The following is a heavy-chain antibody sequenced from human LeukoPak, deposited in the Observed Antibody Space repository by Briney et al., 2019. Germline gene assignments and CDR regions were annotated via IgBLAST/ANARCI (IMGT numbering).Heavy chain of an antibody. Sequence: PSETLSLTCAVSGYSISSGYYWGWIRQPPGKGLGWIGSIYHSGSTYYNPSLKSRVTISVDTSKNQFSLKLSSVTAADTAVYYCARHLIAAAENFDYWGQGTLVTVSS. CDR3: ARHLIAAAENFDY. V-gene: IGHV4-38-2*01. CDR1: GYSISSGYY. CDR2: IYHSGST. J-gene: IGHJ4*02. D-gene: IGHD6-13*01.